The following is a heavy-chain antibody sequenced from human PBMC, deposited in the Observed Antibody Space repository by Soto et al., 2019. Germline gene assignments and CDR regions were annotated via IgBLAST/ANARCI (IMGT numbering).Heavy chain of an antibody. Sequence: ASVKVSCKASGYTFTSYGISWVRQAPGQGLEWMGWISAYNGNTNYAQKLRGRVTMTTDTSTSTAYMELRSLRSDDTAVYYCASGGLPSTSGSFDYWGQGTLVTVSS. CDR1: GYTFTSYG. CDR3: ASGGLPSTSGSFDY. D-gene: IGHD3-16*01. V-gene: IGHV1-18*01. CDR2: ISAYNGNT. J-gene: IGHJ4*02.